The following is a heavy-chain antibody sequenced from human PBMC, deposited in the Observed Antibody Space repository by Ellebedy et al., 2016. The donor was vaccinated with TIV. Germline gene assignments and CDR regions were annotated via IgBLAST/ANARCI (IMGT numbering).Heavy chain of an antibody. CDR3: VVGRPLRF. D-gene: IGHD3-10*01. J-gene: IGHJ4*02. V-gene: IGHV3-66*01. CDR1: GFNVVSNY. Sequence: GESLKISCAGSGFNVVSNYMSWVRQAPGKGLEWVAVLDIAGSGFYADSVQGRFTISRDDAYNKFHLQMNSLVAQDTAVYYCVVGRPLRFWGQGTPVTVSS. CDR2: LDIAGSG.